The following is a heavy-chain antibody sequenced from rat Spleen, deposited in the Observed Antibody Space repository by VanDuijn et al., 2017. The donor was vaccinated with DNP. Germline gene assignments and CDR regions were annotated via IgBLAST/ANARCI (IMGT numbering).Heavy chain of an antibody. J-gene: IGHJ2*01. V-gene: IGHV3-1*01. D-gene: IGHD1-7*01. CDR3: AWSGYGYEDY. CDR2: ISYSGTT. Sequence: EVQLQESGPGLVKPSQSLSLTCSVTGYSITGNYWGWIRKFPGNKMEWIGHISYSGTTSYHPSLKSRISITRDTSKNQFFLQLNSVTTEDKATYYCAWSGYGYEDYWGQGVMVAVSS. CDR1: GYSITGNY.